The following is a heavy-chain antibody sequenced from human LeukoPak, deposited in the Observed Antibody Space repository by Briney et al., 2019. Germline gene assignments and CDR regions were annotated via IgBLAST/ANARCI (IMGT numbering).Heavy chain of an antibody. Sequence: PGGSLRLSCAASGFTFSSYAMSWVRQAPGKGLEWVSAISGSGGSTYYADSVKGRFTISRDNSKNTLYLQMNSLRAEDTAVYYCATYYYYDSSGYYFFRYWGQGTLVTVSS. D-gene: IGHD3-22*01. CDR3: ATYYYYDSSGYYFFRY. CDR1: GFTFSSYA. J-gene: IGHJ4*02. V-gene: IGHV3-23*01. CDR2: ISGSGGST.